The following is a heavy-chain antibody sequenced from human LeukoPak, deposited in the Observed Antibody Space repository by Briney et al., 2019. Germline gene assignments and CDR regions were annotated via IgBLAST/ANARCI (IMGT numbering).Heavy chain of an antibody. CDR3: AREPGIAAAGPFDY. CDR2: IYTSRST. CDR1: GGSISSGSYY. J-gene: IGHJ4*02. V-gene: IGHV4-61*02. Sequence: SETLSLTCTVSGGSISSGSYYWSWSRQPAGKGLEWIGRIYTSRSTNYNPSLKSRVTMLVDTSKNQFSLKLSSVTAADTAVYYCAREPGIAAAGPFDYWGQGTLVTVSS. D-gene: IGHD6-13*01.